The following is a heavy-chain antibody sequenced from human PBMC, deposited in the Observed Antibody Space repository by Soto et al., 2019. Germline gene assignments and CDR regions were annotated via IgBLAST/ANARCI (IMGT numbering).Heavy chain of an antibody. CDR3: ARSDDL. Sequence: GSSVKVSCKASGYTLSDYFIHLVRQAPGQGLDWMGRINPYSGTPYYAQKFKGRVTMTRDTSLGTAYLVLNRPEYDYTAVYYCARSDDLWGPGTLVTVSS. CDR2: INPYSGTP. J-gene: IGHJ4*02. CDR1: GYTLSDYF. V-gene: IGHV1-2*06.